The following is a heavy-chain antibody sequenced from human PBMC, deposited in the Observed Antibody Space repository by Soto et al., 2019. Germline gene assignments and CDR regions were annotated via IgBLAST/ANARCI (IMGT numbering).Heavy chain of an antibody. CDR3: ARVGIRPSDAFDF. D-gene: IGHD3-3*02. Sequence: QVQLQESGPGLVKPSQTLSLTCTVSGGSISSGDFYWSWIRQHPEMGLEWIGNIFKTGSTYYNPSLKSRTIISIDASDTKFSLRLSSVTAADTAIYHCARVGIRPSDAFDFLGHGTMVTVSS. J-gene: IGHJ3*01. CDR1: GGSISSGDFY. V-gene: IGHV4-31*03. CDR2: IFKTGST.